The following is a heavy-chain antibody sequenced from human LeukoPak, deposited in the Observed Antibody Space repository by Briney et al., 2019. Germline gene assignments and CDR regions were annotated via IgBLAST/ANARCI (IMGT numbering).Heavy chain of an antibody. CDR2: INTNTGNP. Sequence: GASVKVSCKASGYTFTSYAMNWVRQAPGHGLEWMGWINTNTGNPTYAPGFTGRFVFSLDTSVSTAYLQISSLKAEDTAVYYCARGRPDIVVVPAAIDDAFDIWGQGTMVTVSS. V-gene: IGHV7-4-1*02. CDR1: GYTFTSYA. CDR3: ARGRPDIVVVPAAIDDAFDI. J-gene: IGHJ3*02. D-gene: IGHD2-2*01.